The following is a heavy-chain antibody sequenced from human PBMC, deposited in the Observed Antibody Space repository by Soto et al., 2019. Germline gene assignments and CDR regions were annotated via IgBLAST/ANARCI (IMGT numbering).Heavy chain of an antibody. CDR1: GFTFDDYA. CDR2: ISWNSGSI. V-gene: IGHV3-9*01. Sequence: GGSLRLSCAASGFTFDDYAMHWVRQAPGKGLEWVSGISWNSGSIGYADSVKGRFTISRDNAKNSLYLQMNSLRAEDTALYYCAKDKIAAAGNFVSSAFDIWGQGTMVTVSS. J-gene: IGHJ3*02. CDR3: AKDKIAAAGNFVSSAFDI. D-gene: IGHD6-13*01.